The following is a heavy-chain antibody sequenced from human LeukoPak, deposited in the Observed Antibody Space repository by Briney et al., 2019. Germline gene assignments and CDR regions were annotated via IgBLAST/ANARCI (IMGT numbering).Heavy chain of an antibody. Sequence: PGGSLRLSCVASGFIVSSNYMSWVRQAPGKGLEWVSVIYSGGGTNYADSVKGRFTISRDRSKNTLYLQMNSLRVEDTAIYYCAKEPNHSSGYWDYWGQGTLVTVSS. J-gene: IGHJ4*02. CDR2: IYSGGGT. D-gene: IGHD3-22*01. CDR3: AKEPNHSSGYWDY. V-gene: IGHV3-53*01. CDR1: GFIVSSNY.